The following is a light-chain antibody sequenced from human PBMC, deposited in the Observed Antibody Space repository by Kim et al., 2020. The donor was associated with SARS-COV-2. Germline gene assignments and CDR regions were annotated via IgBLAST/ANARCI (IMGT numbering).Light chain of an antibody. CDR3: QAWDSSTHKV. Sequence: SYELTQPPSVSVSPGQTASITCSGDKLGDKYSCWYQQKPGQSPVLVIYQDTKRPSGIPERFSGSNSGNTATLTISGTQAMDEADYYCQAWDSSTHKVFGAGTKLTVL. J-gene: IGLJ1*01. CDR2: QDT. V-gene: IGLV3-1*01. CDR1: KLGDKY.